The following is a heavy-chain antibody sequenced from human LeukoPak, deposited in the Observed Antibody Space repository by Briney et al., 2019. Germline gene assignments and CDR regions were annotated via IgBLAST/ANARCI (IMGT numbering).Heavy chain of an antibody. J-gene: IGHJ4*02. CDR3: ASESIAAAGTVQESFDY. D-gene: IGHD6-13*01. CDR2: IKQDGSDK. V-gene: IGHV3-7*01. CDR1: GFTFSSYW. Sequence: GGSLRLSCAASGFTFSSYWMSWVRQAPGKGLEWVANIKQDGSDKYYVDSVKGRFTISRDNAKNSLYLQMNSLRAEDTAVYYCASESIAAAGTVQESFDYWGQGTLVTVSS.